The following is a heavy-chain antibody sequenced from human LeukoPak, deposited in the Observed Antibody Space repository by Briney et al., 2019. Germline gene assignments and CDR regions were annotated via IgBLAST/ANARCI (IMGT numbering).Heavy chain of an antibody. CDR1: GFPFSNSA. J-gene: IGHJ4*01. CDR2: LSGSGITT. CDR3: AKGIYSSGWSYFDY. V-gene: IGHV3-23*01. D-gene: IGHD6-19*01. Sequence: GGSLTLSCAASGFPFSNSAMIGARHAPGKALEWVSTLSGSGITTYYADSVKGRFTISRDNSKNTLYLHMNSLRAEDADVYYCAKGIYSSGWSYFDYWGHGTLVTVSS.